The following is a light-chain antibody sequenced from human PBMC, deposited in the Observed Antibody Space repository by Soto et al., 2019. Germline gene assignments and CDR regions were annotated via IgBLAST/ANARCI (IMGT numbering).Light chain of an antibody. J-gene: IGLJ1*01. CDR1: SSNIGAGYD. V-gene: IGLV1-40*01. CDR2: GNT. CDR3: QSYDRSLSGSSV. Sequence: SVVTQPPSVSGAPGQGVAISCTGSSSNIGAGYDVHWYQQLPGTAPKLLIYGNTNRPSGVPDRFSGSRSGTSASLAITGLQAEDDGDYCCQSYDRSLSGSSVFGTGTKVTVL.